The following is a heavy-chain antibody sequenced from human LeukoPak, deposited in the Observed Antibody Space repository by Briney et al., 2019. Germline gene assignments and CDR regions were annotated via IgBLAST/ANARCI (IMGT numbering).Heavy chain of an antibody. Sequence: GGSLRLSCAASGFTFSSYSMNWVRQAPGKGLEWVSSISSSSSYIYYADSVKGRFTISRDNSKNTLFLQMSSLRAEDTAVYYCAKETPEGVTFDYWGQGTLVTVSS. D-gene: IGHD5-18*01. CDR2: ISSSSSYI. V-gene: IGHV3-21*04. CDR1: GFTFSSYS. J-gene: IGHJ4*02. CDR3: AKETPEGVTFDY.